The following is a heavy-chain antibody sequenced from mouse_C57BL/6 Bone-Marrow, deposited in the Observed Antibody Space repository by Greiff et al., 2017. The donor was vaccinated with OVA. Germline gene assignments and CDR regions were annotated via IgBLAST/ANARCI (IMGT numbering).Heavy chain of an antibody. CDR2: IWGVGST. V-gene: IGHV2-6*01. CDR3: ARYYYGSSYFHPYFDY. J-gene: IGHJ2*01. Sequence: VKLQESGPGLVAPSQSLSITCTVSGFSLTSYGVDWVRQSPGKGLEWLGVIWGVGSTNYNSALKSRLSISKDNSKSQVFLKMNSLQTDDTAMYYCARYYYGSSYFHPYFDYGGQGTTLTVSS. CDR1: GFSLTSYG. D-gene: IGHD1-1*01.